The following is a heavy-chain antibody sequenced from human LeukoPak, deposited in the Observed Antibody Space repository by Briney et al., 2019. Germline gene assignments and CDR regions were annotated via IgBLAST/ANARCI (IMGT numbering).Heavy chain of an antibody. D-gene: IGHD3-22*01. CDR3: AKLTYYYDSSGPFDY. CDR1: GFTFRSYA. Sequence: PGGSLRLSCAASGFTFRSYAMSWVRQAPGKGLEWVSAISGSGGSTYYADSVKGRFTISRDNSKNTLYLQMNSLRAEDTAVYYCAKLTYYYDSSGPFDYWGQGTLVTVSS. V-gene: IGHV3-23*01. J-gene: IGHJ4*02. CDR2: ISGSGGST.